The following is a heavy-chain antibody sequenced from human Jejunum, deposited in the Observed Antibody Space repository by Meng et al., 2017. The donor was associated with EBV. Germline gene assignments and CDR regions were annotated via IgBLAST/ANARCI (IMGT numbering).Heavy chain of an antibody. CDR2: ISNDGTFE. D-gene: IGHD1-26*01. CDR1: GFTFSSFA. J-gene: IGHJ4*02. V-gene: IGHV3-30*14. Sequence: VEVGVSGGCVVQSGRSLRLSCAASGFTFSSFAMHWVRQAPGKGLEWVAVISNDGTFEHYADSVKGRFTISRDDSKNTVYLQMSSLRGEDTAVYYCGRESNNGGSYYAHWGQGTLVTVSS. CDR3: GRESNNGGSYYAH.